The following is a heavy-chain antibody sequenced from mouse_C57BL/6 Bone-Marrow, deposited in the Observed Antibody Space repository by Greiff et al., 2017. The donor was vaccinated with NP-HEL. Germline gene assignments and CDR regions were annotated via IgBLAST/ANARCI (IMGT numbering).Heavy chain of an antibody. CDR3: ARGGFITTVAYFDY. D-gene: IGHD1-1*01. Sequence: QVQLKQPGAELVMPGASVKLSCKASGYTFTSYWMHWVKQRPGQGLEWIGEIDPSDSYTNYNQKFKGKSTLTVDKSSSTAYMQLSSLTSEDSAVYYCARGGFITTVAYFDYWGQGTTLTVSS. CDR1: GYTFTSYW. J-gene: IGHJ2*01. CDR2: IDPSDSYT. V-gene: IGHV1-69*01.